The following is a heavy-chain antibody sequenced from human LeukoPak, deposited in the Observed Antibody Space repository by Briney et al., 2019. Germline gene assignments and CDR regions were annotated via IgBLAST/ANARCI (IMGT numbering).Heavy chain of an antibody. CDR3: ARVWYQLTNWFDP. D-gene: IGHD2-2*01. CDR2: INPNSGGT. CDR1: GYTFTSYD. V-gene: IGHV1-2*02. Sequence: ASVKVSCKASGYTFTSYDINWVRQATGQGLEWMGWINPNSGGTNYAQKFQGRVTMTRDTSISTAYMELSRLRSDDTAVYYCARVWYQLTNWFDPWGQGTLVTVSS. J-gene: IGHJ5*02.